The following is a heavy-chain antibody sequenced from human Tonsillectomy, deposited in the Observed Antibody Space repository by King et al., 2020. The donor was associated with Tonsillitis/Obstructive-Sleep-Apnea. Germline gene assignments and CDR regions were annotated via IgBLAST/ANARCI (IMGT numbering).Heavy chain of an antibody. Sequence: VQLVESGAEVKKPGASVKVSCKASGYTFTGYYMHWVRQAPGQGLEWMGWINPNSGGTNYAQKFKGSVTMTRDTSISTAYMELSRLRSDDTAVYYCAREYCSLVRGGDFYSYGMDVWGQGTTVTVSS. D-gene: IGHD6-13*01. CDR3: AREYCSLVRGGDFYSYGMDV. V-gene: IGHV1-2*02. J-gene: IGHJ6*02. CDR2: INPNSGGT. CDR1: GYTFTGYY.